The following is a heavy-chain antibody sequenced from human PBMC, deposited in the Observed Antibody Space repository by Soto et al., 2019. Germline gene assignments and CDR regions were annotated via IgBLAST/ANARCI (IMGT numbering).Heavy chain of an antibody. CDR3: ARPQYLPDDVFDV. D-gene: IGHD2-2*01. V-gene: IGHV3-30-3*01. Sequence: PRGSLRLSCAASGFPFSSYVMHWVLHAPRKALEWVAAISYDGTYNSYADSVKGRFTIPRDNAENTLYLHMTSLRAEDTAVYYCARPQYLPDDVFDVWARGTVVTVSS. CDR1: GFPFSSYV. J-gene: IGHJ3*01. CDR2: ISYDGTYN.